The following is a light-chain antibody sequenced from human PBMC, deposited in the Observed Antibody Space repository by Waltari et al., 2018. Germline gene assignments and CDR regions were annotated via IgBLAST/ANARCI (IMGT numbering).Light chain of an antibody. V-gene: IGKV3-11*01. Sequence: EVVLTQSPATLSLSPGDRATLSCRASQSVSINLAWYQQNPGQAPRLLIYDASNRATGIPARCSGSVSGTDFTLTISSLEPEDFAVYYCQQRSSWPPRISFGPGTKVNIK. J-gene: IGKJ3*01. CDR1: QSVSIN. CDR2: DAS. CDR3: QQRSSWPPRIS.